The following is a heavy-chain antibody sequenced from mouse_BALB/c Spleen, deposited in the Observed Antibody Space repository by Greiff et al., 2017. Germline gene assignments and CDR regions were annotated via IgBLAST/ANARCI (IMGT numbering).Heavy chain of an antibody. CDR1: GYAFSSYW. CDR2: IYPGDGDT. Sequence: VQVVESGAELVRPGSSVKISCKASGYAFSSYWMNWVKQRPGQGLEWIGQIYPGDGDTNYNGKFKGKATLTADKSSSTAYMQLSSLTSEDSAVYFCARTARVSFDYWGQGTTLTVSS. D-gene: IGHD3-1*01. J-gene: IGHJ2*01. CDR3: ARTARVSFDY. V-gene: IGHV1-80*01.